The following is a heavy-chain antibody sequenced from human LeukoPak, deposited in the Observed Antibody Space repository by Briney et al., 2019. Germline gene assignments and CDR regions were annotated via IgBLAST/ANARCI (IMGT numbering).Heavy chain of an antibody. V-gene: IGHV1-58*01. CDR1: GFTFTSSA. CDR3: AAVWFGTHTGDYFDY. Sequence: SVKVSCKASGFTFTSSAVQWVRQARGQRLEWIGWIVVGSGNTNYAQKFQERVTITRDMSTSAAYMELSSLRSEDTAVYYCAAVWFGTHTGDYFDYWGQGTLVTVSS. J-gene: IGHJ4*02. CDR2: IVVGSGNT. D-gene: IGHD3-10*01.